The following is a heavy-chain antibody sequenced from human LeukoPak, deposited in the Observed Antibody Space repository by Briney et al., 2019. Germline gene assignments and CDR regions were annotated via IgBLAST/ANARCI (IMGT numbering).Heavy chain of an antibody. CDR3: ARGAHKRDDYGGFFDY. V-gene: IGHV3-30*19. Sequence: GGSLRLSCAASGFSFSDYDMHWVRQAPGKGLEWVAVISYDGSNKYYADSVKGRFTISRDNSKNTLYLQMNSLRAEDTAVYYCARGAHKRDDYGGFFDYWGQKTLVTVSS. D-gene: IGHD4-23*01. CDR2: ISYDGSNK. J-gene: IGHJ4*02. CDR1: GFSFSDYD.